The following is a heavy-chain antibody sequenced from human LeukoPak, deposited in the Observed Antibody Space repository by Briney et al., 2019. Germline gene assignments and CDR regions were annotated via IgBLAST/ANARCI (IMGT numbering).Heavy chain of an antibody. Sequence: SQTLSLTCAISGDSVSSNSAAWNWIRQSPSRGLERLGRTYYRSKWYNDYAVSVKSRITINPDTSKNQFSLKLNSVTAADTAVYYCARGGYYGSGNDFRFDPWGQGTLVTVSS. CDR1: GDSVSSNSAA. CDR3: ARGGYYGSGNDFRFDP. CDR2: TYYRSKWYN. D-gene: IGHD3-10*01. J-gene: IGHJ5*02. V-gene: IGHV6-1*01.